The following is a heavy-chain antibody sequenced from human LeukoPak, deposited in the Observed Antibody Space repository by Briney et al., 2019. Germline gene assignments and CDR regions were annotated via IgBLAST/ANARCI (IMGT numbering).Heavy chain of an antibody. CDR3: ARGGNSPDY. Sequence: GGSLRLSCAASGFTFSTYCINWVRQAPGKGLEWVSYISSSGSTMYYTDSVRGRFTVSRDNAKNSLYLQMNSLRDEDTAVYYCARGGNSPDYWGQGTLVTVSS. J-gene: IGHJ4*02. D-gene: IGHD2/OR15-2a*01. V-gene: IGHV3-48*02. CDR1: GFTFSTYC. CDR2: ISSSGSTM.